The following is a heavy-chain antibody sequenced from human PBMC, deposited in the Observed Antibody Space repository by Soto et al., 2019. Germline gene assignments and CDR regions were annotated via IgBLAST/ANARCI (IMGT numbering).Heavy chain of an antibody. Sequence: GGSLRLSCVGSGFIFEDFAMNWVRQVPGKGLEWVSGISWNSATLAYADSVKGRFIVSRDNAKNILYLQMNSLRAEDAALYYCAKDVGSYYYDTPDYLYDYWGQGTLFTVSS. CDR1: GFIFEDFA. D-gene: IGHD3-22*01. J-gene: IGHJ4*02. CDR3: AKDVGSYYYDTPDYLYDY. V-gene: IGHV3-9*01. CDR2: ISWNSATL.